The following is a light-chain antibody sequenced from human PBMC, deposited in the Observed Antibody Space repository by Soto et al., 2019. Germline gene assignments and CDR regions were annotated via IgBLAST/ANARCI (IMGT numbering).Light chain of an antibody. CDR3: QQYNNWPHT. J-gene: IGKJ2*01. CDR2: GAS. Sequence: EIVMTQSPATLSVSPGERATLSCRASQSVSSNLAWFQQKPGQAPRVLIYGASTRATGIPARFSGGGSGTEFTLTISSLQSEDFAVYYCQQYNNWPHTFGQGTKLEIK. CDR1: QSVSSN. V-gene: IGKV3-15*01.